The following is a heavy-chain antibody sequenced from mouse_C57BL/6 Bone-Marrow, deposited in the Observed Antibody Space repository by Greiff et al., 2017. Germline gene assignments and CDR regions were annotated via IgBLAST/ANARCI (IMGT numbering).Heavy chain of an antibody. V-gene: IGHV1-55*01. CDR2: IYPGSGST. D-gene: IGHD1-1*01. CDR3: SRPLCYGRDYAMDY. J-gene: IGHJ4*01. Sequence: VQLQQPGAELVKPGASVKMSCKASGYTFTSYWITWVKQRPGQGLEWIGDIYPGSGSTNYNEKFKSKATLTVDTSSSTAYMQLSSLTSEDAAVYYCSRPLCYGRDYAMDYWGQGTSVTVSS. CDR1: GYTFTSYW.